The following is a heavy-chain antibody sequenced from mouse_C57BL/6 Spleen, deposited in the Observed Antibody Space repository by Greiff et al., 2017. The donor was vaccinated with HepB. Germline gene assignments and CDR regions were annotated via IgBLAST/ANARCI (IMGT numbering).Heavy chain of an antibody. Sequence: QVQLQQPGAELVRPGSSVKLSCKASGYTFTSYWMHWVKQRPIQGLEWIGNIDPSDSETHYNQKFKDKATLTVDKSSSTAYMQLSSLTSEDSAVYYCARDGNYGGDYWGQRTSVTVSS. CDR3: ARDGNYGGDY. CDR2: IDPSDSET. D-gene: IGHD2-1*01. V-gene: IGHV1-52*01. CDR1: GYTFTSYW. J-gene: IGHJ4*01.